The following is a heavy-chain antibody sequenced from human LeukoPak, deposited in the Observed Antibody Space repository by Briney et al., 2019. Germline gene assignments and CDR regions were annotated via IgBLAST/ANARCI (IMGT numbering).Heavy chain of an antibody. V-gene: IGHV1-18*01. J-gene: IGHJ6*02. CDR1: DYSFLSYG. D-gene: IGHD2-2*01. CDR2: VNPNNGDT. Sequence: GASVKVSCRASDYSFLSYGISWVGQAPGQGLEWMGWVNPNNGDTHYAQKFQGRVPMTTDTSTGTANMELRSLRSDDTAVYYCARDVYCTSVSCYGFGMAVWGQGTTATVSS. CDR3: ARDVYCTSVSCYGFGMAV.